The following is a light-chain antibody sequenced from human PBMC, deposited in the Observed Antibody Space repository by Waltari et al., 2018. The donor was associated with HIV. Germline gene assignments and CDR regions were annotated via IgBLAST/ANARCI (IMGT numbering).Light chain of an antibody. CDR1: SSDVGGYNY. CDR3: SSYTSSSTLEVV. V-gene: IGLV2-14*01. Sequence: QSALTQPASVSGSPGQSITISCTGTSSDVGGYNYVSWYQQHPGKAPKLMIYEVSNRPSGVSNRFSGSMSGNTASLTISGLQADYYCSSYTSSSTLEVVFGGGTKLTVL. J-gene: IGLJ2*01. CDR2: EVS.